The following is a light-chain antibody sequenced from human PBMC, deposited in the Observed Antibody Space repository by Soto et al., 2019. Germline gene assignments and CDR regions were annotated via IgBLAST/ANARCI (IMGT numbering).Light chain of an antibody. CDR2: AAS. CDR3: QQTYRTPLT. CDR1: QYIGRY. Sequence: DIQMTQSPSSLSASVGDRVTITCRAGQYIGRYLNWYQQKPGKAPKLLIYAASSLHSGVPSRFIGSGSGTDFTLTISSLQPEDFATYSCQQTYRTPLTFGGGTKVDIK. J-gene: IGKJ4*01. V-gene: IGKV1-39*01.